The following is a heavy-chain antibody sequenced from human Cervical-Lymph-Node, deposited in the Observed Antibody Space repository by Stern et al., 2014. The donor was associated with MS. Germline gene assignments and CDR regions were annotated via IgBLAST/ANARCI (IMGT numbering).Heavy chain of an antibody. CDR1: GGSISSYY. CDR3: AGGGSYLYYFDY. D-gene: IGHD1-26*01. V-gene: IGHV4-59*01. J-gene: IGHJ4*02. Sequence: QVQLQESGPGLVTPSETLSLTCTVSGGSISSYYWSWIRQPPGKGLEWIGYIYYSGSTNYNPSLKSRVTISVDTSKNQFSLKLSSVTAADTAVYYCAGGGSYLYYFDYWGQGTLVTVSS. CDR2: IYYSGST.